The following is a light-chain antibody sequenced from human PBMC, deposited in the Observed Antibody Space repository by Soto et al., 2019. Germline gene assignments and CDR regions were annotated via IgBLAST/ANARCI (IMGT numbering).Light chain of an antibody. Sequence: QSALTQPRSVSGSPGQSVTISCTGTSSDIGFYNYVSWYQQHPGKAPKVIIYDVTKRPSGVPDRFSGSKSGNTASLTISGLRPEDEADYYCCSYAGTSTYVFGTGTKLTVL. J-gene: IGLJ1*01. V-gene: IGLV2-11*01. CDR2: DVT. CDR1: SSDIGFYNY. CDR3: CSYAGTSTYV.